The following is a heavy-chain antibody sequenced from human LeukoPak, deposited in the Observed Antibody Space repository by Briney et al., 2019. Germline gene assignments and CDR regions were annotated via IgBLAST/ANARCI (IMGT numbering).Heavy chain of an antibody. D-gene: IGHD6-19*01. V-gene: IGHV4-39*01. CDR2: IYYSGST. Sequence: SETLSLTCTVSGGSISSSSYYWGWIRQPPGKGLEWIGCIYYSGSTYYNPSLKSRVTISVDTSKNQFSLKLSSVTAADTAVYYCARQTVAGEYYYYGMDVWGQGTTVTVSS. CDR3: ARQTVAGEYYYYGMDV. J-gene: IGHJ6*02. CDR1: GGSISSSSYY.